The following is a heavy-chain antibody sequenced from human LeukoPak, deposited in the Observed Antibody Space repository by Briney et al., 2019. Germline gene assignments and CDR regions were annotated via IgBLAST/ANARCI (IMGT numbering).Heavy chain of an antibody. V-gene: IGHV1-18*01. CDR3: ARDLLIAAAGTSTPPRQIDY. CDR2: ISAYNGNT. D-gene: IGHD6-13*01. Sequence: ASVKVSCKPSGYTFTSYGISWVRQAPGQGLEWMGWISAYNGNTNYAQKLQGRVTMTTDTSTSTAYMELRSLRSDDTAVYYCARDLLIAAAGTSTPPRQIDYWGQGTLVTVSS. CDR1: GYTFTSYG. J-gene: IGHJ4*02.